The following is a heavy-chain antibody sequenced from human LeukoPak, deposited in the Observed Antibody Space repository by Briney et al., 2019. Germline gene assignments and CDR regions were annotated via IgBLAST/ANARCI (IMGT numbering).Heavy chain of an antibody. CDR1: GITFSDYY. D-gene: IGHD6-19*01. V-gene: IGHV3-11*01. Sequence: PGGSLRLSCAASGITFSDYYMSWIRQAPGKGLEWVSYISSSGGTIYYADSVKGRFTISRDNAKNSLYLQMNSPRAEDTAVYYCVTYHSSGPFDYWGQGTLVTVSS. CDR2: ISSSGGTI. J-gene: IGHJ4*02. CDR3: VTYHSSGPFDY.